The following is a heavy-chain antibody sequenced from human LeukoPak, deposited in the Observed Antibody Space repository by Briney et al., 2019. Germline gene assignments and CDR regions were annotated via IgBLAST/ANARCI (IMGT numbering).Heavy chain of an antibody. V-gene: IGHV3-30-3*02. Sequence: GGSLRLFCAASGFTFSSYAMHWVRQAPGKGLEWMAVISNDGSTKYYADSVKGRFTISRDNSKNTLYLQMNSLRAEDTAVYYCAKSTGGSQGYYFDYWGQGTLVTVSS. J-gene: IGHJ4*02. CDR2: ISNDGSTK. D-gene: IGHD1-1*01. CDR1: GFTFSSYA. CDR3: AKSTGGSQGYYFDY.